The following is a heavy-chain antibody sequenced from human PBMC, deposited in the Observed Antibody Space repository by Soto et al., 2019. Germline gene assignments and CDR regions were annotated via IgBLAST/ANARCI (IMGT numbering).Heavy chain of an antibody. D-gene: IGHD1-7*01. CDR2: IYSGGNT. J-gene: IGHJ4*02. CDR3: ARERRGDGNAEL. CDR1: GFTVSTSR. Sequence: DVQVVESGGGLVLPGGSLRLSCAASGFTVSTSRMSWFRQSPGKGLEWVSVIYSGGNTYYADSVKGRFTISRDNSQNTPYIQMNSLNAEDTAVYYCARERRGDGNAELWGQGTLVTVSS. V-gene: IGHV3-66*01.